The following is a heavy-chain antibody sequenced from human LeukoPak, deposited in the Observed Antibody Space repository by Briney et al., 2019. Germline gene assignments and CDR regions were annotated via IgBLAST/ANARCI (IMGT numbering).Heavy chain of an antibody. J-gene: IGHJ6*04. CDR2: INHSGST. V-gene: IGHV4-34*01. CDR1: GGSFSGYY. D-gene: IGHD3-3*01. CDR3: AREARITIFGVVRRGLDV. Sequence: SETLSLTCAVYGGSFSGYYWSWIRQPPGKGLEWIGEINHSGSTNYNPSLKSRVTISVDTSKNQFSLKLSSVTAADTAVYYCAREARITIFGVVRRGLDVWGKGTTVTVSS.